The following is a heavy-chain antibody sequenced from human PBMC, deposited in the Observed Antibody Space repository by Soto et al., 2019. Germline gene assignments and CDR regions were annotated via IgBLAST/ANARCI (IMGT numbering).Heavy chain of an antibody. CDR3: ARGTDGWYLRRWFHP. CDR1: GGSISSYY. Sequence: QVQLQESGPGLVKPSETLALTCTVSGGSISSYYWSWIRQPPGRGLEWIGYIYYSGSTNYNPSLTSRLTLPVDTSKHKFSLMLSSVTAAYTAVYYCARGTDGWYLRRWFHPWGQGTLVTVSS. J-gene: IGHJ5*02. D-gene: IGHD6-19*01. CDR2: IYYSGST. V-gene: IGHV4-59*12.